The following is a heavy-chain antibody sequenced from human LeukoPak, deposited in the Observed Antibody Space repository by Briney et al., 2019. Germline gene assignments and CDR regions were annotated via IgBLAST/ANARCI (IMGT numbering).Heavy chain of an antibody. J-gene: IGHJ4*02. CDR1: GFIFSTYW. CDR3: ARGGWFDY. D-gene: IGHD5-12*01. V-gene: IGHV3-7*01. Sequence: GGSLRLSCAASGFIFSTYWMTWVRQAPGKGLEWVANINQDGTEKFYVDSVKGRFTISRDNAKNSLYLQMNSLRAEDTAVYYCARGGWFDYWGQGTLVTVSS. CDR2: INQDGTEK.